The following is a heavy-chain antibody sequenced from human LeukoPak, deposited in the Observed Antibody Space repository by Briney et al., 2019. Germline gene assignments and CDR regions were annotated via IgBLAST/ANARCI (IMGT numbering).Heavy chain of an antibody. J-gene: IGHJ4*02. CDR3: ARTAGVAVAGSRQYFDY. D-gene: IGHD6-19*01. Sequence: SETLSLTCTVSGGSISSSIYYWGWIRQPPGKGLEWIGTIYYSGSTYYNPSLKSRVTISVDTSKNQFSLNLTPVTAADTAVYYCARTAGVAVAGSRQYFDYWGQGTLVTVSS. CDR2: IYYSGST. CDR1: GGSISSSIYY. V-gene: IGHV4-39*01.